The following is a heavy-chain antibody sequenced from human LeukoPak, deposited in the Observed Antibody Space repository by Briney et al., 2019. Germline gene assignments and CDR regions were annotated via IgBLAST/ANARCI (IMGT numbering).Heavy chain of an antibody. V-gene: IGHV5-51*01. J-gene: IGHJ4*02. D-gene: IGHD6-19*01. Sequence: GESLKISRKGSGYSFTSYWIGWVRQMSGKGLEWMGIIYPGDSDTRYSPSFQGQVTISADKSISTAYLQCSSLKASDTAMYYCARHDKEGWYGGAYWGQGTLVTVSS. CDR1: GYSFTSYW. CDR3: ARHDKEGWYGGAY. CDR2: IYPGDSDT.